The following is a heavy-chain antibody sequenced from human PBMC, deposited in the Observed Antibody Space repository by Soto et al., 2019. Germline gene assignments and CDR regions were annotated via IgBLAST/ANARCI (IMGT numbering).Heavy chain of an antibody. D-gene: IGHD2-21*02. CDR2: LSHSSVNT. Sequence: GGLRLSCAASGFTFSSYSMNWVRQAPGKGLEYVSALSHSSVNTYYADSVKGRFAISRDNSKNTLFLHMNSLRADDTAVYYCAKILVPTPIAYYYGMDVWGQGTTVTVSS. V-gene: IGHV3-23*01. CDR1: GFTFSSYS. CDR3: AKILVPTPIAYYYGMDV. J-gene: IGHJ6*02.